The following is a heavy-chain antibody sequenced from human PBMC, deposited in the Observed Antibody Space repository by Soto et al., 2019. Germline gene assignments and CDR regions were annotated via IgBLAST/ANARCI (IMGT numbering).Heavy chain of an antibody. Sequence: QVQLQESRPGLVKPSETLSLTCTVSGVSVSSGSCYWIWIRQPPGKGLEWIGYMYYSGNTNYNPSHKSRVTLSEDTSKNQFSRKLSSVTAADTAVYYCARVVYDAFDIGGQGTMVTVSS. J-gene: IGHJ3*02. CDR2: MYYSGNT. CDR1: GVSVSSGSCY. CDR3: ARVVYDAFDI. D-gene: IGHD6-6*01. V-gene: IGHV4-61*01.